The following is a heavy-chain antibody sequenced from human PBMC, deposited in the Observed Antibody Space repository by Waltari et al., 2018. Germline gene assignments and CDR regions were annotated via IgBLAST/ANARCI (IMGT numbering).Heavy chain of an antibody. V-gene: IGHV3-73*01. CDR1: GFTFSGSA. Sequence: EVQLVESGGGLVQPGGSLKLSCAASGFTFSGSAMHWVRQASGKGLEWVGRIRSKANSYATAYAASVKGRFTISRDDSKNTAYLQMNSLKTEDTAVYYCTRLDVTMVRGVIIPSEWGQGTLVTVSS. CDR2: IRSKANSYAT. J-gene: IGHJ4*02. D-gene: IGHD3-10*01. CDR3: TRLDVTMVRGVIIPSE.